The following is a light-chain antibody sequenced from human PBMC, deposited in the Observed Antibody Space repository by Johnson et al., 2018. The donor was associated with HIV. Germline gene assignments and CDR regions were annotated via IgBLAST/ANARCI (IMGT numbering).Light chain of an antibody. V-gene: IGLV1-51*01. CDR1: SSNIGNNY. J-gene: IGLJ1*01. Sequence: QSVLTQPPSVSAAPGQKVTISCSGSSSNIGNNYVSWYQQLPGTAPKLLIYDNDKRPSGIPDRFSGSQSGTSATLGITGLQTGDEADDYCETWDSSLGGVFGTGTKVTVL. CDR2: DND. CDR3: ETWDSSLGGV.